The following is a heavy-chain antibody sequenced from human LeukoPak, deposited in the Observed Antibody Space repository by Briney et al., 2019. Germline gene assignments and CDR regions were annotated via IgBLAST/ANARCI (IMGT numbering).Heavy chain of an antibody. V-gene: IGHV3-7*01. CDR2: IKKDGSEK. CDR1: GFTFSSYW. CDR3: ARDLYRIVVVPHYFDY. D-gene: IGHD3-22*01. J-gene: IGHJ4*02. Sequence: TGGSLRLSCAASGFTFSSYWMSWVRQAPGKGLEWVANIKKDGSEKYYVDSVKGRFTISRDSAKNSLYLQMNSLRAEDTAVYYCARDLYRIVVVPHYFDYWGQGTLVTVSS.